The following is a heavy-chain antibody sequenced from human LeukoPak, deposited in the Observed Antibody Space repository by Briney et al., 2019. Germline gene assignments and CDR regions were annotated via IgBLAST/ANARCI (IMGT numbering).Heavy chain of an antibody. V-gene: IGHV3-30*02. J-gene: IGHJ6*03. Sequence: GGSLRLSRAASGFTFSSYAMHWVRQAPGKGLEWVSFIRYDGSNKFYTDSVKGRFTISRDTSKNTLYLQMNSLRTEDSAMYYCAKAGYCATAGCPDYYYMDVWGRGTTVTVSS. D-gene: IGHD2-8*01. CDR1: GFTFSSYA. CDR2: IRYDGSNK. CDR3: AKAGYCATAGCPDYYYMDV.